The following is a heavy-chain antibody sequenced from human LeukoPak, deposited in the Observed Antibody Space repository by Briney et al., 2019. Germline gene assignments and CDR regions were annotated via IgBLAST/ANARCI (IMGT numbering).Heavy chain of an antibody. J-gene: IGHJ4*02. V-gene: IGHV4-39*07. CDR1: GGSISSGGYY. CDR2: INHSGST. D-gene: IGHD1-26*01. CDR3: ARGGSFVVIRHARAYYFDY. Sequence: SETLSLTCTVSGGSISSGGYYWSWICQHPGKGLEWIGEINHSGSTNYNPSLKSRVTISVDTSKNQFSLKLSSVTAADTAVYYCARGGSFVVIRHARAYYFDYWGQGTLVTVSS.